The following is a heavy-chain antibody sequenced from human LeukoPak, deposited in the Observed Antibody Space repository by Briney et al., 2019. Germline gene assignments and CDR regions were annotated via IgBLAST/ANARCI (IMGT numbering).Heavy chain of an antibody. CDR1: GFTFSSYS. D-gene: IGHD7-27*01. Sequence: PGGSLRLSCAASGFTFSSYSMNWVRQAPGKWLEWVSSISSNSSDIYYADSGKGRFTISRDNAKNSVYLQMNSLRAEDTAVYYCARDGDYNWFDPWGQGTLVTVSS. V-gene: IGHV3-21*01. CDR2: ISSNSSDI. J-gene: IGHJ5*02. CDR3: ARDGDYNWFDP.